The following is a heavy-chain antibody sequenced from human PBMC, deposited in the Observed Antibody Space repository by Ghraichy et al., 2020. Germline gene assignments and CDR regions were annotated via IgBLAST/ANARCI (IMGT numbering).Heavy chain of an antibody. CDR2: INQDRSQI. CDR3: VSWGGVESNY. V-gene: IGHV3-7*01. J-gene: IGHJ4*02. CDR1: GFTFSNYW. Sequence: GGSLRLSCAASGFTFSNYWMSWVRQAPGKGLEWVAHINQDRSQIYYVDTVKGRFTISRDNANNLLDLQMTSLRVEDTAVYFCVSWGGVESNYWGQGALVTVSS. D-gene: IGHD3-16*01.